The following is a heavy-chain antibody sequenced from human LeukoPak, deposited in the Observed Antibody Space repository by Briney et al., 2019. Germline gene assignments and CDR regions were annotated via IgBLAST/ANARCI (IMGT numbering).Heavy chain of an antibody. D-gene: IGHD1-26*01. J-gene: IGHJ6*03. Sequence: PSETLSLTCTVSGGSINNHYWSWIRQPAGKGLEWIGRIYTSGSNNYNPSLKSRITMSVDTSKSGFSLKLTSVTAADTAVYYCARGGSYFYDYYMDVWGKGATVTVSS. CDR3: ARGGSYFYDYYMDV. CDR1: GGSINNHY. CDR2: IYTSGSN. V-gene: IGHV4-4*07.